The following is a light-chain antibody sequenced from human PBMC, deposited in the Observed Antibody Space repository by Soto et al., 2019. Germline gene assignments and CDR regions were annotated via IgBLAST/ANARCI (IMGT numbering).Light chain of an antibody. Sequence: EIVMTQSPATLSMSPGERVSISCRASQTVSNNLAWYQQKPGQAPRLLIYGASTRAIGVAARFSGSGSGTEFTLTITSLQSEAFAVYYCKQYHKWPPFTFCGGNVVEIK. J-gene: IGKJ4*01. CDR1: QTVSNN. CDR2: GAS. CDR3: KQYHKWPPFT. V-gene: IGKV3-15*01.